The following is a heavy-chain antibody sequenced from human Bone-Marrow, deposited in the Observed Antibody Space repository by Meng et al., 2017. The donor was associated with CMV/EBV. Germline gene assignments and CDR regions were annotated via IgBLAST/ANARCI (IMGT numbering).Heavy chain of an antibody. J-gene: IGHJ6*02. Sequence: GGPLRLSCAASGFTFSSYSMNWVRQAPGKGLQWVSSISSSSSYIYYADSVKGRFTISRDNAKNSLYLQMNSLRAEDTAVYYCARGGYCSSTSCPYYYYYYGMDVWGQGTTVTGSS. CDR2: ISSSSSYI. V-gene: IGHV3-21*01. CDR1: GFTFSSYS. CDR3: ARGGYCSSTSCPYYYYYYGMDV. D-gene: IGHD2-2*01.